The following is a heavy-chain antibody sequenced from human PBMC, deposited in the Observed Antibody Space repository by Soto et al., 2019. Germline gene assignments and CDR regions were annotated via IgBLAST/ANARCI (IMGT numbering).Heavy chain of an antibody. CDR2: IYYSGST. J-gene: IGHJ4*02. Sequence: PSETLSLTCTVSGGSISSYYWSWIRQPPGKGQEWIGYIYYSGSTNYNPSHKSRVTISVDTSKNQFSLKLSSVTAADTAVYYCARVLSSNYFYFDYWGQGTLVTVSS. D-gene: IGHD4-4*01. V-gene: IGHV4-59*01. CDR3: ARVLSSNYFYFDY. CDR1: GGSISSYY.